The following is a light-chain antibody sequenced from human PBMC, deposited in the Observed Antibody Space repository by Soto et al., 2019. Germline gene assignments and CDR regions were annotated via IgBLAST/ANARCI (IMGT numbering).Light chain of an antibody. V-gene: IGKV1-39*01. CDR2: AAS. Sequence: DIQMTQSPSSLSASVGDRVTITCRASQSISSYLNWYQQKPGKAPKPLIYAASSLQSGFPSRFSGSGSWTNFALTISSLQPEDFATYYSQQSYSTPQTFGKGT. CDR3: QQSYSTPQT. CDR1: QSISSY. J-gene: IGKJ2*01.